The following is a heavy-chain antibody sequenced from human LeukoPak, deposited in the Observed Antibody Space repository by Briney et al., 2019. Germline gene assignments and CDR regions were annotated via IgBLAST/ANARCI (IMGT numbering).Heavy chain of an antibody. CDR3: AKQPGSVVDSSGSLSRH. D-gene: IGHD3-22*01. V-gene: IGHV3-23*01. Sequence: PGGSLRLSCAASGFTFSSYAMSWVRRAPGKGLEWVSTISGSGASTYYADSVKGRFTISRDNSKNTLYLQMNSLRAEDTAVCYCAKQPGSVVDSSGSLSRHWGQGTLVTVSS. CDR1: GFTFSSYA. J-gene: IGHJ4*02. CDR2: ISGSGAST.